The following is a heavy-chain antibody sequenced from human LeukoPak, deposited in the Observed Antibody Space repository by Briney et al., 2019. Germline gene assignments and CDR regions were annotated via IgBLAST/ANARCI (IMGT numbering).Heavy chain of an antibody. D-gene: IGHD4-17*01. J-gene: IGHJ4*02. CDR1: GGSISVYY. CDR2: IYYSGSP. V-gene: IGHV4-59*01. Sequence: SETLSLTCSVSGGSISVYYWSWIRQSPGKRLEWIGYIYYSGSPNYNPSLKSRVTTSLDTSRNQFSLKLSSVTAADTAVYYCTRTSASTAIDYWGPGTLVTVSS. CDR3: TRTSASTAIDY.